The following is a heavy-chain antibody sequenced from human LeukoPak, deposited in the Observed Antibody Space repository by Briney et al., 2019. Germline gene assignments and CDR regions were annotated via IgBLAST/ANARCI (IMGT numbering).Heavy chain of an antibody. Sequence: SETLSLTCTVSGGSISSYYWSWIRQPPGKGLEWIGYIYYSGSTNYNPSLKSRVTISVDTSKNQFSLKLSSVTAADTAVYYCARDSIAAAGGGFDPWGQGTLVTVSS. CDR2: IYYSGST. V-gene: IGHV4-59*01. CDR3: ARDSIAAAGGGFDP. D-gene: IGHD6-13*01. J-gene: IGHJ5*02. CDR1: GGSISSYY.